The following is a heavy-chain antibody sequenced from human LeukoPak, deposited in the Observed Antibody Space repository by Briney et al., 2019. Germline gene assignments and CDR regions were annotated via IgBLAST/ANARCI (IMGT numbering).Heavy chain of an antibody. V-gene: IGHV2-5*02. CDR3: AHSLPSGWYDWDWFDP. Sequence: SGPTLVKPTQTLTLTCTFSGFSLSTSGVGVGWIRQPPEKDLEWLALIYWDDDKRYSPSLKSRLTITKDASKNQVVLTMTNMDPVDTATYYCAHSLPSGWYDWDWFDPWGQGTLVTVSS. D-gene: IGHD6-19*01. CDR1: GFSLSTSGVG. J-gene: IGHJ5*02. CDR2: IYWDDDK.